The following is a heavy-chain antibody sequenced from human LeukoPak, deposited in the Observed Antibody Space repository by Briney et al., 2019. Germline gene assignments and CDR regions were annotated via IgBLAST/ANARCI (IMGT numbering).Heavy chain of an antibody. CDR2: INPKNGGT. D-gene: IGHD4-23*01. CDR3: ARIPVGGGVYMDV. CDR1: EYTFTGYY. V-gene: IGHV1-2*02. Sequence: ASVKVSCKASEYTFTGYYMHWVRQVPGQGLEWMGWINPKNGGTKYAQKFQGRVTMTRDTSITTIYMELSSLRSDDTAMYYCARIPVGGGVYMDVWGKGTTVTVSS. J-gene: IGHJ6*03.